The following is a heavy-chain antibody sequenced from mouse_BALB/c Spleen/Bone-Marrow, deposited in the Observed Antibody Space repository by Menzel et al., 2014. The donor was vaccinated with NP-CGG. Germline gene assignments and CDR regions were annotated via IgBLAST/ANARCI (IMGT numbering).Heavy chain of an antibody. V-gene: IGHV1-67*01. CDR1: GYTFTDYA. D-gene: IGHD3-2*01. Sequence: QVQLQQSGPELVSPGVSVKISCKAFGYTFTDYAIHWVKQSHSKSLEWIGIISTYSANTSYNQKFKGKATMTVDKSSSTAYMELARLTFEDSAIYFCARDISGYVRAMDYWGQGTSVTVSS. CDR2: ISTYSANT. CDR3: ARDISGYVRAMDY. J-gene: IGHJ4*01.